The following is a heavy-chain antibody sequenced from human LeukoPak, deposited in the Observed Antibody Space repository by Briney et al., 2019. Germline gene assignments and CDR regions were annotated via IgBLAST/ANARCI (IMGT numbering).Heavy chain of an antibody. J-gene: IGHJ4*02. CDR3: ARQAPGSGWYDY. D-gene: IGHD6-19*01. V-gene: IGHV5-10-1*01. CDR2: IDPTDSYT. CDR1: GYSFTSYW. Sequence: GESLKISCKGSGYSFTSYWISWVRQMPGKGLEWMGSIDPTDSYTNYSPSFQGHVTISADESISTAYLQWSSLKASDTAMYYCARQAPGSGWYDYWGQGTLVTVSS.